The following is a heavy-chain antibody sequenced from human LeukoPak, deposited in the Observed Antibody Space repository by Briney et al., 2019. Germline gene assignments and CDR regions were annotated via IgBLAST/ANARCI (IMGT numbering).Heavy chain of an antibody. V-gene: IGHV1-18*01. Sequence: ASVKVSCKASGYSFTNYGFSWVRQAPGQGLEWMGWVSGYNGHTKYAQNLQGRVTMTRDTFTGTVYMELRSLRSDDTAVYYCARENDYGDYAGAFDIWGQGTMVTVSA. D-gene: IGHD4-17*01. CDR3: ARENDYGDYAGAFDI. CDR2: VSGYNGHT. J-gene: IGHJ3*02. CDR1: GYSFTNYG.